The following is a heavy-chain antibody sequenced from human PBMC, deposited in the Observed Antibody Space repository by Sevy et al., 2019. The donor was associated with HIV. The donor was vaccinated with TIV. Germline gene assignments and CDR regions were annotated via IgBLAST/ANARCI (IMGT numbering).Heavy chain of an antibody. CDR2: IKEDGSGK. CDR1: GFTFSSSW. V-gene: IGHV3-7*01. J-gene: IGHJ4*02. CDR3: AGVVGYYSNYPFDD. D-gene: IGHD4-4*01. Sequence: GGSLRLSCEASGFTFSSSWMSWVRQAPGKGLEWVAKIKEDGSGKFYVDSVKGRFTISRDNTKNSLYLQMNSLRAGETAVYCCAGVVGYYSNYPFDDWGQGTLVTVSS.